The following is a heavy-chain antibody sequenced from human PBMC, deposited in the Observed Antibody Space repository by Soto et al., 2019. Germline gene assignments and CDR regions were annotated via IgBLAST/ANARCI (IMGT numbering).Heavy chain of an antibody. V-gene: IGHV3-33*01. D-gene: IGHD3-9*01. Sequence: LSLSCAASGFTFTNFGLHWVRQAPGKGLEWVAIIWYDGSKEYYADSVKGRFAISRDNSKETLYLDMSSLRGDDTAVYYCARDSLDFDILTGHSNCLDVWGQGTTVTVSS. CDR3: ARDSLDFDILTGHSNCLDV. CDR1: GFTFTNFG. J-gene: IGHJ6*02. CDR2: IWYDGSKE.